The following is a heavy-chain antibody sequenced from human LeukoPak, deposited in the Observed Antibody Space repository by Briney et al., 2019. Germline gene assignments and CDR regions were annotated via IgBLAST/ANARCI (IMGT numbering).Heavy chain of an antibody. V-gene: IGHV4-59*12. D-gene: IGHD3-10*01. CDR1: GGSISSYY. CDR3: ARALTQVRGVRED. Sequence: KPSETLSLTCTVSGGSISSYYWSWIRQPPGKGLEWIGYIYYSGSTNYNPSLKSRVTISVDTSKNQFSLKLSSVTAADTAVYYCARALTQVRGVREDWGQGTLVTVSS. J-gene: IGHJ4*02. CDR2: IYYSGST.